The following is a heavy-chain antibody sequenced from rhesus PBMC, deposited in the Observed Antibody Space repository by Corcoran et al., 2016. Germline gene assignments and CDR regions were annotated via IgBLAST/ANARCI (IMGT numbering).Heavy chain of an antibody. D-gene: IGHD6-31*01. CDR1: GYSISSGYY. J-gene: IGHJ4*01. V-gene: IGHV4-122*02. CDR2: ITYSGRP. CDR3: ASENGIAASY. Sequence: QVQLQESGPGLVKPSETLSLTCAVSGYSISSGYYWSWIPQPPGKGLVGSRYITYSGRPSYHPSLKSRVTISRDPSKNQFSLKLSSVTAADTAVYYCASENGIAASYWGQGVLVTVSS.